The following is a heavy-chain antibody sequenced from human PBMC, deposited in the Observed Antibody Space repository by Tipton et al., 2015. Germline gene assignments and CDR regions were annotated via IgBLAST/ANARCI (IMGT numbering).Heavy chain of an antibody. CDR3: ARDPSCSGDHCYGRDNGWLDP. Sequence: TLSLTCTVSGGSISRGDYYWTWIRQHPGKGLEWIGYIYYSGSTYYNPSLKSRLTISLDTSKNHFSLKLTSVTAADTAVYFCARDPSCSGDHCYGRDNGWLDPWGQGILVAVSS. J-gene: IGHJ5*02. CDR2: IYYSGST. CDR1: GGSISRGDYY. D-gene: IGHD2-15*01. V-gene: IGHV4-31*03.